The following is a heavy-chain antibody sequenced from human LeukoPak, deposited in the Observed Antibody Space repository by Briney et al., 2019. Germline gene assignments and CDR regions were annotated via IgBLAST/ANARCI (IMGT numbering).Heavy chain of an antibody. D-gene: IGHD3-10*01. CDR3: ASPSLYYRFDY. CDR1: GFTFSNYA. Sequence: GGSLRLSCEASGFTFSNYAMSWVRQAPGKGLEWVSAISGSGGSTYYADSVKGRFTISRDNSKNTLYLQMNSLRAEDTAVYYCASPSLYYRFDYWGQGTLVTVSS. CDR2: ISGSGGST. J-gene: IGHJ4*02. V-gene: IGHV3-23*01.